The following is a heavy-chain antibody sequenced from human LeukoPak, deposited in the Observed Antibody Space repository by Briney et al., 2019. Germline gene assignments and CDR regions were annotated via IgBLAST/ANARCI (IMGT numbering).Heavy chain of an antibody. V-gene: IGHV4-30-4*01. Sequence: SQTLSLTCTVSGGSISSGDYYWTWIRQPPGKGLEWIGHIYHSGGTYYNPSLKSRVTISVDTSKNQFSLKLTSVTAADTAVYYCASEGDTAMVWGQGTLVTVSS. CDR1: GGSISSGDYY. CDR3: ASEGDTAMV. CDR2: IYHSGGT. D-gene: IGHD5-18*01. J-gene: IGHJ4*02.